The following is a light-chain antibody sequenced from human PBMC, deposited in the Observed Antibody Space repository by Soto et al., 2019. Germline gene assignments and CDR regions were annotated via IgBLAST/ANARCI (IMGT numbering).Light chain of an antibody. V-gene: IGKV1-16*01. CDR3: QHYKNYPIT. CDR2: AAS. Sequence: DIPMTQSPSSVSASVGDRVTITCRASQDINNYLAWFQQKPGKAPKSLIHAASSLQSGIPSRFSGSGFGTDFTLTISSLQPEDVATYYCQHYKNYPITFGQGTRLEIK. CDR1: QDINNY. J-gene: IGKJ5*01.